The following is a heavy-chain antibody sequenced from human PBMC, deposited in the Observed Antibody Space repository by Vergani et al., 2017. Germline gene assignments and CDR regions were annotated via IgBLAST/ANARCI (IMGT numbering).Heavy chain of an antibody. Sequence: QVQLVQSGAEVKKPGASVKVSCKASGYTFTSYYMHWVRQAPGQGLKWMGIINPSGGSTSYAQKFQGRVTMTRDTSTSTVYMELSSLRSEDTAVYYCAREEKAGLRDYYYYYGRDVWGQGTTVTVSS. D-gene: IGHD4-17*01. J-gene: IGHJ6*02. V-gene: IGHV1-46*01. CDR2: INPSGGST. CDR1: GYTFTSYY. CDR3: AREEKAGLRDYYYYYGRDV.